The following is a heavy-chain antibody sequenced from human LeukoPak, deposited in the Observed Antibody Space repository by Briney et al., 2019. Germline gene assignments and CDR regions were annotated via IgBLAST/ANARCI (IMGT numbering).Heavy chain of an antibody. D-gene: IGHD6-13*01. Sequence: ASVKVSCKASGYTFTSYGISWVRQAPGQGLEWMGWISAYNGNTNYAQKLQGRVTMTTDTSTSTAYMELRSLRSDDTAEYYCARAPRVAAAGLLDYWGQGTLVTVSS. V-gene: IGHV1-18*04. J-gene: IGHJ4*02. CDR1: GYTFTSYG. CDR3: ARAPRVAAAGLLDY. CDR2: ISAYNGNT.